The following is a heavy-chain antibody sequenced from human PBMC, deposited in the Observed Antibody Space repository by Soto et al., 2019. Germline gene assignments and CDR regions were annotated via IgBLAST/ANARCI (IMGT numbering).Heavy chain of an antibody. CDR1: GYSFTSYW. V-gene: IGHV5-10-1*01. D-gene: IGHD6-19*01. Sequence: PGESLKISCKGSGYSFTSYWISWVRQMPGKGLEWMGRIDPSDSYTNYSPSFQGHVTISADKSISTAYLRWSSLKASDTAMYYCARHGRHSSGWGFDWFDPWGQGTLVTVSS. CDR3: ARHGRHSSGWGFDWFDP. CDR2: IDPSDSYT. J-gene: IGHJ5*02.